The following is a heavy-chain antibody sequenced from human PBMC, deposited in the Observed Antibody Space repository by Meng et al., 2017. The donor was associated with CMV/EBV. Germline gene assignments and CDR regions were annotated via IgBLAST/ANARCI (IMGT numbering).Heavy chain of an antibody. Sequence: KVSCKASGYSFTNYWIGRVRQMPGKGLEWMGIIYPGDSDTRYSPSFQGQVTISADNSISTAYLQWWSSLKASDTAMYYCARLSSHYDFWSGFYVVDGFDMWGQGTMVTVSS. CDR1: GYSFTNYW. D-gene: IGHD3-3*01. CDR2: IYPGDSDT. V-gene: IGHV5-51*01. J-gene: IGHJ3*02. CDR3: ARLSSHYDFWSGFYVVDGFDM.